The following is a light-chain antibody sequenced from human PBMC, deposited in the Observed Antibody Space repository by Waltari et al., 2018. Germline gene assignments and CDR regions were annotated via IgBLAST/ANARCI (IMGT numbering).Light chain of an antibody. Sequence: QSALRQPPSTSGTPGQKVIISCSGSSTKIGTKTVTWYQQVPGTAPKLLIYSDDQRPSGVPDRFSGSKSGTAASLAISWLQSEEEAEYYCAAWDDNVKGWLFGGGTKLTVL. CDR1: STKIGTKT. V-gene: IGLV1-44*01. J-gene: IGLJ3*02. CDR3: AAWDDNVKGWL. CDR2: SDD.